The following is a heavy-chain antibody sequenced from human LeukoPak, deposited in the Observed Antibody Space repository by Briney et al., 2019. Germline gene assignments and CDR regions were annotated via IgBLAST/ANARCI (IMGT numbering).Heavy chain of an antibody. D-gene: IGHD4-17*01. CDR2: ISGSGGST. CDR1: GFTFSSYA. Sequence: PGRSLRLSCAASGFTFSSYAMSWVRQAPGKGLEWVSAISGSGGSTYYADSVKGRFTISRDNSKNTLYLQMNSLRAEDTAVYYCAKDDYGDYSFDYWGQGTLVTVSS. CDR3: AKDDYGDYSFDY. J-gene: IGHJ4*02. V-gene: IGHV3-23*01.